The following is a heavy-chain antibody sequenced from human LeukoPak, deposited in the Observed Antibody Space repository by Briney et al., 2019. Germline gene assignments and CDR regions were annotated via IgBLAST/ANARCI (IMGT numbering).Heavy chain of an antibody. Sequence: PSETLSLTCAVYGGSFSGYYWSWIRQPPGKGLEWIGEINHSGSTNYNPSLKSRVTISVDTSKNQFSLKLSSVTAADTAVYYCARDTPVAHDVSDVWGQGTMVTVSP. CDR3: ARDTPVAHDVSDV. J-gene: IGHJ3*01. CDR1: GGSFSGYY. D-gene: IGHD5-18*01. CDR2: INHSGST. V-gene: IGHV4-34*01.